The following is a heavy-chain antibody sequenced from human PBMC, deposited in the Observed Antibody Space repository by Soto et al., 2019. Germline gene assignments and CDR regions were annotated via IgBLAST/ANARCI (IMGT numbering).Heavy chain of an antibody. J-gene: IGHJ4*02. Sequence: GGSLRLSCAASGFTFSSYWMSWVRQAPGKGLEWVANIKQDGSEKYYVDSVKGRFTISRDNAKNSLYLQMNSLRAEDTAVYYCARDTRAVHIAAAGAPSYWGQGTLVTVSS. CDR2: IKQDGSEK. CDR1: GFTFSSYW. D-gene: IGHD6-13*01. V-gene: IGHV3-7*05. CDR3: ARDTRAVHIAAAGAPSY.